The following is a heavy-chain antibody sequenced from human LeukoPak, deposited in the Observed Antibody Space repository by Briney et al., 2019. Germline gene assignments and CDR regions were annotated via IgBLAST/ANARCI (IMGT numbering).Heavy chain of an antibody. V-gene: IGHV3-48*04. CDR1: GFTFSSYS. CDR2: ISGTSGSTT. CDR3: ARDGASSSPLWTDY. Sequence: PGGSLRLSCVASGFTFSSYSMNWVRQAPGKGLEWVSYISGTSGSTTYYADSVKGRFTISRDNAKNSLYLQMNSLRAEDTAVYYCARDGASSSPLWTDYWGQGTLVTVSS. D-gene: IGHD6-6*01. J-gene: IGHJ4*02.